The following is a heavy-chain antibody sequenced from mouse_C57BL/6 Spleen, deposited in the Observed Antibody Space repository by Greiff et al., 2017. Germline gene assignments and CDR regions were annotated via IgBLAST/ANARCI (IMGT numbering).Heavy chain of an antibody. CDR1: GYAFSSSW. Sequence: QVHVKQSGPELVKPGASVKISCKASGYAFSSSWMNWVKQRPGKGLEWIGRIYPGDGDTNYNGKFKGKATLTADKSSSTAYMQLSSLTSEDSAVYFCAPGTGNYWGQGTTLTVSS. D-gene: IGHD4-1*01. V-gene: IGHV1-82*01. CDR3: APGTGNY. J-gene: IGHJ2*01. CDR2: IYPGDGDT.